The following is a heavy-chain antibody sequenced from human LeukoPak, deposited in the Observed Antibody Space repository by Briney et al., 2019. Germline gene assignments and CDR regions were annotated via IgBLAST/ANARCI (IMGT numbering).Heavy chain of an antibody. CDR1: GGSISSGGYS. CDR2: IYHSGST. J-gene: IGHJ5*02. D-gene: IGHD7-27*01. CDR3: ARPTNWENWFDP. V-gene: IGHV4-30-2*01. Sequence: SETLSLTCAVSGGSISSGGYSWSWIRQPPGKGLEWIGYIYHSGSTYYNPSLKSRVTISVDRSKNQFSLKLSSVTAADTAVYYCARPTNWENWFDPWGQGTLVTVSS.